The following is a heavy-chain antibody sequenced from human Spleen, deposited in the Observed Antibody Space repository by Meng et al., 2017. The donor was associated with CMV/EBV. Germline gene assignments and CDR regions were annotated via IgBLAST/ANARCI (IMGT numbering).Heavy chain of an antibody. CDR3: ARELVVVAARMDV. J-gene: IGHJ6*02. V-gene: IGHV3-66*02. Sequence: GESLKISCAASGITVSSSYMNWVRQAPGKGLEWVSAIYSGGTTYYADSVKGRFTISRDNSKSTVYLQMNSLRAEDTAVYYCARELVVVAARMDVWGQGTTVTVSS. D-gene: IGHD2-15*01. CDR1: GITVSSSY. CDR2: IYSGGTT.